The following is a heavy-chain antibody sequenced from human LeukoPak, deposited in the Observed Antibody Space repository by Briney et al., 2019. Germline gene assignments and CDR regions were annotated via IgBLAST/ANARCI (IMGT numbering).Heavy chain of an antibody. V-gene: IGHV3-74*01. CDR2: IHSDGSST. Sequence: GGSLRLSCAASGFTFSSTWMHWFRQAPGKGPVWVSRIHSDGSSTIYADSVKGRFTISRDNARNTLYLQMNSLRAEDTAVYYCVRDRYYVPDYWGKGTLVTVSS. J-gene: IGHJ4*02. CDR1: GFTFSSTW. D-gene: IGHD3-16*01. CDR3: VRDRYYVPDY.